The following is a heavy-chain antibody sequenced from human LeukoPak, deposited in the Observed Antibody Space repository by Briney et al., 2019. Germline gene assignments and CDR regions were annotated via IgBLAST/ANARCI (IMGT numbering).Heavy chain of an antibody. CDR3: ARGSRGVTPLGY. D-gene: IGHD3-10*01. CDR1: GGSISSYY. CDR2: IYYSGST. V-gene: IGHV4-59*01. J-gene: IGHJ4*02. Sequence: SETLSLTCTVSGGSISSYYWSWIRQPPGKGLEWIGYIYYSGSTNYNPSLKSRVTISVDTSKNQFSLKLSSVTAADTAVYYCARGSRGVTPLGYWGQGTLVTVSS.